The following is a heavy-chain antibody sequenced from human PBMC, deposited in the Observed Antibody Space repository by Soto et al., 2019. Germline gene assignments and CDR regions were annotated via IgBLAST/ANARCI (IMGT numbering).Heavy chain of an antibody. CDR3: VRGGFAYGYLDY. J-gene: IGHJ4*02. CDR2: ISTYNVDT. CDR1: GYTFSSYG. V-gene: IGHV1-18*01. D-gene: IGHD5-18*01. Sequence: VKVSWKTSGYTFSSYGIVCVRQAPGQGLEWMGWISTYNVDTKYADKFQGRLTMSSDTSTTTAFMELRRLRSDDTAVYYCVRGGFAYGYLDYWGQGTLVTVSS.